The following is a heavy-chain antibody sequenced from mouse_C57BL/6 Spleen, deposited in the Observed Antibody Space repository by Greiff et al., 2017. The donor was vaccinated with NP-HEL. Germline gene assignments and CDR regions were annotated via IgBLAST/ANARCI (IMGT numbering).Heavy chain of an antibody. CDR2: IDPSDSYT. D-gene: IGHD1-1*01. Sequence: VQLQQPGAELVKPGASVKLSCKASGYTFTSYWMQWVKQRPGQGLEWIGEIDPSDSYTNYNQKFKGKATLTVDTSSSTAYMQLSSLTSEDSAVYYCARSITTVVPMDYWGQGTSVTVSS. V-gene: IGHV1-50*01. J-gene: IGHJ4*01. CDR1: GYTFTSYW. CDR3: ARSITTVVPMDY.